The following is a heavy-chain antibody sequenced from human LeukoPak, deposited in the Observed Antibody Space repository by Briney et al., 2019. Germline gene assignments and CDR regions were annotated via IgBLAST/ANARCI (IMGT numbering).Heavy chain of an antibody. J-gene: IGHJ5*02. Sequence: KPSETRSLTCTVSGASISNYYWSWIRQPAAKGLEWIGRISFSGSTDYNPSLKSRVAMSLDSSKTQFSLKLSSVTAADTAIYYCARDSGTTGEVRFDPWGQGILVTVSA. CDR2: ISFSGST. CDR3: ARDSGTTGEVRFDP. CDR1: GASISNYY. V-gene: IGHV4-4*07. D-gene: IGHD4-17*01.